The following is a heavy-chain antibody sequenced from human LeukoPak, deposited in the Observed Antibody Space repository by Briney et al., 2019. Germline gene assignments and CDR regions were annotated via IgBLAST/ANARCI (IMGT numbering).Heavy chain of an antibody. Sequence: GGSLRLSCAASGFNLNNHDFYWVRQAPGKGLVWVSRIKSDGSTNYADSVKGRFTISRDNAKNTVSLQMNSLRAEDTSVYYCARAPSEIGGYYPEYFRHWGQGTLVTVSS. CDR3: ARAPSEIGGYYPEYFRH. CDR1: GFNLNNHD. D-gene: IGHD3-22*01. V-gene: IGHV3-74*01. CDR2: IKSDGST. J-gene: IGHJ1*01.